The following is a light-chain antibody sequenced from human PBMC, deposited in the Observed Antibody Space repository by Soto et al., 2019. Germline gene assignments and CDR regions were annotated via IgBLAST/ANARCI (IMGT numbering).Light chain of an antibody. CDR2: YDS. V-gene: IGLV3-21*04. Sequence: SYELTQPPSVSVAPGKTARITCGGNNIGSKSVHWYQQKPGQAPVLVIYYDSDRPSGIPERFSGSNSGNTATLTISRVEAGDEADYYCQVWDSSSDPPVVFGGGTKFTVL. CDR3: QVWDSSSDPPVV. CDR1: NIGSKS. J-gene: IGLJ2*01.